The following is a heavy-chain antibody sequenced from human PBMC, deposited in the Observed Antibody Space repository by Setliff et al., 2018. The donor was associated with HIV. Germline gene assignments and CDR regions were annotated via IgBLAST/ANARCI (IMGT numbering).Heavy chain of an antibody. D-gene: IGHD3-22*01. Sequence: GASVKVSCKASGYTFTIYGITWVRQAPGQGLEWMGWISVDNGNTDYAQRFQGRVTLTADTSTSTAYMELRSLRSEDTGLYYCARERDSSGYQFDPWGQGTLVTVSS. V-gene: IGHV1-18*01. CDR3: ARERDSSGYQFDP. CDR1: GYTFTIYG. CDR2: ISVDNGNT. J-gene: IGHJ5*02.